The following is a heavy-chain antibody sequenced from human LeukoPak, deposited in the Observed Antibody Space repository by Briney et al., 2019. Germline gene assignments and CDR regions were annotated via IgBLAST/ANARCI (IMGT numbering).Heavy chain of an antibody. J-gene: IGHJ6*02. V-gene: IGHV6-1*01. CDR2: TYYRAKRYN. D-gene: IGHD3-10*01. CDR3: ARDSGVTMVRGVTYYYYYGMDV. Sequence: SQTLSPTFAISGDSVSINSAAWSWGRQSPSRGLEWLGSTYYRAKRYNDYAVSVKSRITMNPDTSKNQFSLQLTSVTPEDTAVYYCARDSGVTMVRGVTYYYYYGMDVWGQGTTVTVSS. CDR1: GDSVSINSAA.